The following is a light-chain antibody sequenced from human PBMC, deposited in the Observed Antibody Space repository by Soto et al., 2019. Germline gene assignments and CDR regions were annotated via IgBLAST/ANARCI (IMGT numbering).Light chain of an antibody. Sequence: DIQMTQSPSSLSASVGDRVSVTCRPSQNITKFLNWYQEKPGQAPRVLIYVTSNLENGVPSRFSGSGSGTEFTRTISSLQPEDFATYYCQQTYSAPGTFGQGTRVEV. V-gene: IGKV1-39*01. CDR1: QNITKF. CDR3: QQTYSAPGT. J-gene: IGKJ1*01. CDR2: VTS.